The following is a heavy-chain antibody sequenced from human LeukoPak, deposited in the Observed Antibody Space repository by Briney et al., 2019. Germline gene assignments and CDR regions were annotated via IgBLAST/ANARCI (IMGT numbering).Heavy chain of an antibody. CDR1: GFTFSSYA. D-gene: IGHD3-22*01. CDR3: AKVSYESNGYYPWYFDY. Sequence: GGSLRLSCAASGFTFSSYAMSWVRQAPGKGLEWVSAISGSGGSTYYADSVKGRFTISRDNSKNTLYLQMNSLRAEDTATYYCAKVSYESNGYYPWYFDYWGQGTLVTVSS. CDR2: ISGSGGST. J-gene: IGHJ4*02. V-gene: IGHV3-23*01.